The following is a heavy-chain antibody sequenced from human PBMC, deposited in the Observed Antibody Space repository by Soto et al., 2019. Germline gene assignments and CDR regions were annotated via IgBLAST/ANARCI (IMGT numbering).Heavy chain of an antibody. Sequence: QLQLQESGPGLVKPSETLSLTCTVSGGSISSSSYYWGWIRQPPGKGLEWIGSIYYSGSTYYNPSLKSRVTLSVDTSKNQSSLKLSSVTAADTAVYYCARSSPVVVPAAMSKKTPYFDYWGQGTLVTVSS. D-gene: IGHD2-2*01. CDR1: GGSISSSSYY. V-gene: IGHV4-39*01. CDR3: ARSSPVVVPAAMSKKTPYFDY. J-gene: IGHJ4*02. CDR2: IYYSGST.